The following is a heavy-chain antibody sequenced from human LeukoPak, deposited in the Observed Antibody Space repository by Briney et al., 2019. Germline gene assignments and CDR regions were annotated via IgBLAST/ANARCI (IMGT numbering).Heavy chain of an antibody. J-gene: IGHJ4*02. V-gene: IGHV4-31*03. CDR1: GGSISSGGYY. D-gene: IGHD2-21*01. CDR3: ARDLRLGELSYFDY. CDR2: IYYSGST. Sequence: TSQTLSLTCTVSGGSISSGGYYWSWIRQHPGKGLEWIGYIYYSGSTYYNPSLKSRVTISVDTSKNQFSLKLSSVTAADTAVYYCARDLRLGELSYFDYWGQGTLATVSS.